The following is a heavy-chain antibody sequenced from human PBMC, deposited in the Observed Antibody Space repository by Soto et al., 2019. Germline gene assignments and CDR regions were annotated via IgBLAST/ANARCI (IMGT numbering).Heavy chain of an antibody. J-gene: IGHJ5*02. CDR1: GFTFSSYS. Sequence: GGSLRLSCAASGFTFSSYSMNWVRQAPGKGLQWVSSISSSSSCIYYADSVKSRFTISXXXXXXQXYXQXXTLTAXDTAVDYCSIASGTMAPGWFDPWGQGTLVTVS. D-gene: IGHD3-3*01. CDR2: ISSSSSCI. CDR3: SIASGTMAPGWFDP. V-gene: IGHV3-21*01.